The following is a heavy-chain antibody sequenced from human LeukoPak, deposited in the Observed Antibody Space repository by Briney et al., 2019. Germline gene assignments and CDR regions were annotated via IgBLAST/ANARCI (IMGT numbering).Heavy chain of an antibody. CDR1: GFTFSSYW. CDR2: IYYSGST. CDR3: ARRDAFDI. J-gene: IGHJ3*02. V-gene: IGHV4-39*01. Sequence: GSLRLSCAASGFTFSSYWMSWVRQAPGKGLEWIGSIYYSGSTYYNPSLKSRVTISVDTSKNQFSLKLSSVTAADTAVYYCARRDAFDIWGQGTMVTVSS.